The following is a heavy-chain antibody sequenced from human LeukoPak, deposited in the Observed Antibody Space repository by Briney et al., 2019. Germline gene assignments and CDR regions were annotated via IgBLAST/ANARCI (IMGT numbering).Heavy chain of an antibody. CDR2: ISRSGSTK. CDR3: ARKVGATDY. Sequence: PGGSLRLSCAASGFTFSDYNMRWIRQAPGKGLEWVSSISRSGSTKYYADSVKGRFTISRDNAKNSLYLQMNSLRAEDTAVYYCARKVGATDYWGQGTQVTVSA. J-gene: IGHJ4*02. CDR1: GFTFSDYN. D-gene: IGHD1-26*01. V-gene: IGHV3-11*04.